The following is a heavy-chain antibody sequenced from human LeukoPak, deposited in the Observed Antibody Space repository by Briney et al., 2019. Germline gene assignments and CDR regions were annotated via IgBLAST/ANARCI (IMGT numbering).Heavy chain of an antibody. CDR1: GGSISSSSYY. V-gene: IGHV4-39*07. Sequence: SETLSLTCTVSGGSISSSSYYWGWIRQPPGKGLEWIGSIYYSGSTYYNPSLKSRVTISVDTSKNQFSLKLSSVTAADTAVYYCARVRGYSGYGIPYAFDIWGQGTMVTVSS. D-gene: IGHD5-12*01. CDR2: IYYSGST. CDR3: ARVRGYSGYGIPYAFDI. J-gene: IGHJ3*02.